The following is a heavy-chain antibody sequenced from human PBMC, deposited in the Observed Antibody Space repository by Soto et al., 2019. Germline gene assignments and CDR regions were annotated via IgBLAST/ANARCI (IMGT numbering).Heavy chain of an antibody. J-gene: IGHJ6*02. CDR3: AKSISGHYYYYYGMDV. D-gene: IGHD6-19*01. CDR2: IWYDGSNN. Sequence: GFLRLSCAASGFTFSSYGMHWVRQAPGKGLEWVAVIWYDGSNNYYADSVKGRFTISRDNSKSTLYLQMNSLRAEDTAVYYCAKSISGHYYYYYGMDVWGQGTTVTVSS. V-gene: IGHV3-33*06. CDR1: GFTFSSYG.